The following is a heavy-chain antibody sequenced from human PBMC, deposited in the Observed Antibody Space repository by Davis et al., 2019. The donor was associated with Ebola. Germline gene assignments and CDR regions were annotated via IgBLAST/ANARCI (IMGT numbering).Heavy chain of an antibody. CDR1: GGTFSSYA. CDR3: ARWISGQLVPDNWFDP. D-gene: IGHD6-13*01. J-gene: IGHJ5*02. Sequence: AASVKVSCKASGGTFSSYAISWVRQAPGQGLEWMGRIIPILGIANYAQKFQGRVTITADESTSTAYMELSSLRSEDTAVYYCARWISGQLVPDNWFDPWGQGTLVTVSS. V-gene: IGHV1-69*04. CDR2: IIPILGIA.